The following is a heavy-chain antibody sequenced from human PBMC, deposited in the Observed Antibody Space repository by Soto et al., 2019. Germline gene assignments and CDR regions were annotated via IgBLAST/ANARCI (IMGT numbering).Heavy chain of an antibody. CDR1: GFTFSSYG. Sequence: QVQLVESGGGVVQPGRSLRLSCAASGFTFSSYGMHWVRQAPGKGLEWVAVIWYDGSNKYYADSVKGRFTISRDNSKNTLYLQMNSLRAEDTAVYYCTITMIVVVIYWFDPWGHGTLVTVSS. J-gene: IGHJ5*02. CDR2: IWYDGSNK. CDR3: TITMIVVVIYWFDP. V-gene: IGHV3-33*01. D-gene: IGHD3-22*01.